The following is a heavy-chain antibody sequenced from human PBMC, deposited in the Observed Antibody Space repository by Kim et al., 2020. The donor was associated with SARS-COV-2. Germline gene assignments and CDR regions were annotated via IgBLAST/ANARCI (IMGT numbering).Heavy chain of an antibody. CDR1: GFTFSSYG. Sequence: GGSLRLSCAASGFTFSSYGMPWVRQAPGKGLEWVAVISYDGSNKYYADSVKGRFTISRDNSKNTLYLQMNSLRAEDTAVYYCAKAEAYDYWGQGTPVTV. CDR2: ISYDGSNK. V-gene: IGHV3-30*18. CDR3: AKAEAYDY. J-gene: IGHJ4*02.